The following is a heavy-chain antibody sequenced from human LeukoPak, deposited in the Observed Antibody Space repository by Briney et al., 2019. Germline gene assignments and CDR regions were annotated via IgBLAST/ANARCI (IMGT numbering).Heavy chain of an antibody. V-gene: IGHV3-53*01. Sequence: GGSLRLSCAASGFTVSSNYMSWVRQAPGKGLEWVSVIYIGGSTYYADSVKGRFTISRDNSKNTLYLQMNSLRAEDTAVYYCARDRCSGGSCYLFEKWGQGTLVTVSS. CDR2: IYIGGST. D-gene: IGHD2-15*01. J-gene: IGHJ4*02. CDR3: ARDRCSGGSCYLFEK. CDR1: GFTVSSNY.